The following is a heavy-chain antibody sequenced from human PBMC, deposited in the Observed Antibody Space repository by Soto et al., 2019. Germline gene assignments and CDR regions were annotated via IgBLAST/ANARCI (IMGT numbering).Heavy chain of an antibody. CDR1: GGSISSGGYY. Sequence: QVKLQESGPGLVKPSQTLSLTCTVSGGSISSGGYYWSWIRQHPGKGLEWIGYIYYSGSTYYNPSLKSRVTISVDTSKNQCSLKLSSVTAADTAVYYCARAGVVSQLGGENWGQGTLVTVSS. CDR2: IYYSGST. CDR3: ARAGVVSQLGGEN. J-gene: IGHJ4*02. V-gene: IGHV4-31*03. D-gene: IGHD1-1*01.